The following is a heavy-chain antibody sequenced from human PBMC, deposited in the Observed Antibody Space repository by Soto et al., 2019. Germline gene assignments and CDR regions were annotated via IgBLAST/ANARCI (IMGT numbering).Heavy chain of an antibody. CDR2: IIPIFGTA. CDR1: GGTFSSYA. CDR3: ARENYYDSSGYPVRGYFDY. V-gene: IGHV1-69*06. D-gene: IGHD3-22*01. Sequence: QVQLVQSGAEVKKPGSSVKVSCKASGGTFSSYAISWVRQAPGQGLEWMGGIIPIFGTANYAQKFQGRVMITADKSTSTAYMELSSLRSEDTAVYYSARENYYDSSGYPVRGYFDYWGQGTLVTVSS. J-gene: IGHJ4*02.